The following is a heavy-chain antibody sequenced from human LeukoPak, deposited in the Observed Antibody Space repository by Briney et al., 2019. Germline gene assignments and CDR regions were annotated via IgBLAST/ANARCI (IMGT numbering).Heavy chain of an antibody. CDR3: AKVSGGFYDSSGYLAAFDI. D-gene: IGHD3-22*01. CDR1: GFTFSSYA. J-gene: IGHJ3*02. V-gene: IGHV3-23*01. CDR2: ISGSGGST. Sequence: PGGSLRLSCAASGFTFSSYAMSWVRQAPGKGLEWVSAISGSGGSTYYADSVKGRFTISRDNSKNTLYLQMNSLRAEDTAVYYCAKVSGGFYDSSGYLAAFDIWGQGTMVTVSS.